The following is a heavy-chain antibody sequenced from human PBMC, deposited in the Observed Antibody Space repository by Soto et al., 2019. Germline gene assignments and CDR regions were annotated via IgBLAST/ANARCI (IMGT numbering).Heavy chain of an antibody. D-gene: IGHD1-26*01. CDR3: AREVGATY. J-gene: IGHJ4*02. Sequence: PGVSLRLSCAASGVSFSNFWMTWVRQAPGKGLEWVANIKQDGSETYYVDSVKGRFTISRDNAKNSVYLQMNSLRAEDTAVYYCAREVGATYWGQGTLVTVSS. V-gene: IGHV3-7*01. CDR1: GVSFSNFW. CDR2: IKQDGSET.